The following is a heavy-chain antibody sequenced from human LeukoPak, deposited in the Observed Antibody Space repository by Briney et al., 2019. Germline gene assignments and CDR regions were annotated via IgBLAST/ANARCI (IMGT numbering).Heavy chain of an antibody. J-gene: IGHJ5*02. V-gene: IGHV5-51*01. CDR2: IYPGDSDT. Sequence: GESLKIACKGFGYSFTSYWIGWERLMPGKDLEWMGIIYPGDSDTRYNPSFQGQVTISADKSINTAYLQWSSLKASDTAIYYCERGGGESEWFDRWGQGALVSVSS. D-gene: IGHD3-16*01. CDR1: GYSFTSYW. CDR3: ERGGGESEWFDR.